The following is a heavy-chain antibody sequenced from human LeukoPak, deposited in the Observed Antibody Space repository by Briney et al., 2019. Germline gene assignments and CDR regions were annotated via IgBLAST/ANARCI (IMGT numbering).Heavy chain of an antibody. CDR3: ARANSPYNYDSSGYYYALDY. D-gene: IGHD3-22*01. V-gene: IGHV1-69*04. Sequence: GASVKVSCKASGGTFSSYAISWVRQAPGQGLEWMGRIIPIFGIANYAQKFQGRVTITADKSTSTAYMELSSLRSEDTAVYYCARANSPYNYDSSGYYYALDYWGQGTLVTVSS. J-gene: IGHJ4*02. CDR1: GGTFSSYA. CDR2: IIPIFGIA.